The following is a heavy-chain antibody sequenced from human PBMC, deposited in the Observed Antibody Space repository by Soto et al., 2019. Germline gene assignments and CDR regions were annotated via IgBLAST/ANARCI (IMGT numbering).Heavy chain of an antibody. CDR3: ARTAGDLDY. CDR1: GYTFTNYD. Sequence: QVQLVQSGGEGKKPGASVKVSCKTSGYTFTNYDINWVRQATGQGLEWMGWTNPKSGYTGSAQKFQGRVTMTRDSSTSTAYMELHSLTSEDTAVYFCARTAGDLDYWGQGTLITVSS. CDR2: TNPKSGYT. V-gene: IGHV1-8*01. J-gene: IGHJ4*02. D-gene: IGHD4-17*01.